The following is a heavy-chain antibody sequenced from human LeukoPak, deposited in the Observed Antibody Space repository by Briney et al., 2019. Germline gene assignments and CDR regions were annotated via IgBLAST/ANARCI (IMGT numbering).Heavy chain of an antibody. CDR2: IFSNDEK. D-gene: IGHD3-22*01. V-gene: IGHV2-26*01. J-gene: IGHJ4*02. CDR1: GFSLSNARMG. CDR3: ARIYYYYDSSGYYYSWACDY. Sequence: GSGPVLAKPTETLTLTCTVSGFSLSNARMGVGWIRPPPAKALEWLPHIFSNDEKSHRTTLNNRHTFHNDTTNSQVVLTMTNMDPVDTATYYCARIYYYYDSSGYYYSWACDYWGQGTLVTVSS.